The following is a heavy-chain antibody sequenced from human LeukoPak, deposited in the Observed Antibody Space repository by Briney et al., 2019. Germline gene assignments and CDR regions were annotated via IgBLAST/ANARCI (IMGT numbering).Heavy chain of an antibody. V-gene: IGHV3-23*01. CDR3: ASNLRLVLY. CDR2: ISGSGGST. Sequence: GGSLRLSCAASGFTFSTYAMSWVRQAPGKGLEWVAAISGSGGSTCYADSVKGRFTISRDNSKNTLYLQMNSLRAEDTAVYYCASNLRLVLYWGQGTLVTVSS. D-gene: IGHD6-19*01. CDR1: GFTFSTYA. J-gene: IGHJ4*02.